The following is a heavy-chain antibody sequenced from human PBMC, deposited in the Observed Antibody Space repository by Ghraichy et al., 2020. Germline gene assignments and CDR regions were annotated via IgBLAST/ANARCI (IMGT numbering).Heavy chain of an antibody. Sequence: GGSLRLSCAASGFTFSSHAMNWVRQAPGKGLEWVSVISGSGSSTYYADSVKGRFTISRDNSKNTVHLQMNSLRAEDTAVYYCAKGGWSSPFGCWGQGTLVTVSS. V-gene: IGHV3-23*01. CDR3: AKGGWSSPFGC. CDR2: ISGSGSST. J-gene: IGHJ4*02. CDR1: GFTFSSHA. D-gene: IGHD6-19*01.